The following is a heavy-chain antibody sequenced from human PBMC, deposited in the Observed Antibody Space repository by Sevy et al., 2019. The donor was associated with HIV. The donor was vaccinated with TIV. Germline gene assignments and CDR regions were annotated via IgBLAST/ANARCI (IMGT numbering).Heavy chain of an antibody. CDR1: GFTFSSYG. V-gene: IGHV3-30*02. CDR3: AKGDRGYSYGYNYYYGMDV. CDR2: IRYDGSNK. Sequence: GGSLRLSCAASGFTFSSYGMHWVRQAPGKGLEWVAFIRYDGSNKYYADSVKGRFTISRDNSKNTLYLQMNSLRAEDTVVYYCAKGDRGYSYGYNYYYGMDVWGQGTTVTVSS. J-gene: IGHJ6*02. D-gene: IGHD5-18*01.